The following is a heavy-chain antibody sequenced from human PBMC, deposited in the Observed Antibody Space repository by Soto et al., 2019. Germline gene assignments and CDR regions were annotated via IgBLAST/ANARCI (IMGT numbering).Heavy chain of an antibody. J-gene: IGHJ4*02. D-gene: IGHD3-9*01. CDR2: ISSSSSYT. Sequence: QVQLVESGGGLVKPGGSLRLSCAASGFTFSDYYMSWIRQAPGKGLEWVSYISSSSSYTNYADSVKGRFTISRDNTKNSLYLQMNSLRAEDTAVYYCARDGYFDVVRLSGIDYWGQGTLVTVSS. CDR1: GFTFSDYY. CDR3: ARDGYFDVVRLSGIDY. V-gene: IGHV3-11*05.